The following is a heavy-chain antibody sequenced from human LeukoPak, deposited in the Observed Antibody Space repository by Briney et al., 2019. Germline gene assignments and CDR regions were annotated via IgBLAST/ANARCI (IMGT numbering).Heavy chain of an antibody. CDR1: GFTFSNAW. Sequence: GGSLRLSCAASGFTFSNAWMSWVRQAPGKGLEWVGRIKSKTDGGTTDYAAPVKGRFTISRDDSKNTLYLQMNSLKTEDTAVYYCTTDQYYYGSGSYYSGDYWGQGTLVTVSS. V-gene: IGHV3-15*01. CDR3: TTDQYYYGSGSYYSGDY. J-gene: IGHJ4*02. CDR2: IKSKTDGGTT. D-gene: IGHD3-10*01.